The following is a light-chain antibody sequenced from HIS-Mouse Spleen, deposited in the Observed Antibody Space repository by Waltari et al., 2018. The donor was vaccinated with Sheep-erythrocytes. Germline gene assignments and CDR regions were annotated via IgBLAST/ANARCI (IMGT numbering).Light chain of an antibody. J-gene: IGLJ1*01. CDR1: SSDVGSYNL. CDR3: CSYAGSSTYV. Sequence: QSALTQPASVSGSPGQSITISCTGTSSDVGSYNLFSWYQQTPGKAPKLMIYEGSKRPSGVSNRFSGSKSGNTASLTISGLQAEDEADYYCCSYAGSSTYVFGTGTKVTVL. CDR2: EGS. V-gene: IGLV2-23*01.